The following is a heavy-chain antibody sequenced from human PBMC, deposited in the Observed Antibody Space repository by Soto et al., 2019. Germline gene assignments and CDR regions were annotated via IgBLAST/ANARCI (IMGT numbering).Heavy chain of an antibody. CDR1: GYSFTTYA. Sequence: QVQLVQSGPEVKKPGASVEVSCKASGYSFTTYAISWVRQAPGQGLEWMGWISVHNGKTNYAQKFQDRVTLTTDTTTTTADMELRSLRSDDTAVYFCARLRGSLVRGVMAGYFYAMDVWGQGTAVTVSS. J-gene: IGHJ6*02. V-gene: IGHV1-18*01. CDR3: ARLRGSLVRGVMAGYFYAMDV. D-gene: IGHD3-10*01. CDR2: ISVHNGKT.